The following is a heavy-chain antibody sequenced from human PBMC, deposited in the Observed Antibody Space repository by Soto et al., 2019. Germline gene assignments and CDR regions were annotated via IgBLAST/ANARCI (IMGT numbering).Heavy chain of an antibody. CDR3: ARTGGYCSSTSCYTIDAFDI. CDR2: IIPIFGTA. Sequence: SVKVSCKASGGTFSSYAISWVRQAPGQGLEWMGGIIPIFGTANYAQKFQGRVTITADESTSTAYMELSSLRSEDTAVYYCARTGGYCSSTSCYTIDAFDIWGQGTMVTVS. V-gene: IGHV1-69*13. D-gene: IGHD2-2*02. J-gene: IGHJ3*02. CDR1: GGTFSSYA.